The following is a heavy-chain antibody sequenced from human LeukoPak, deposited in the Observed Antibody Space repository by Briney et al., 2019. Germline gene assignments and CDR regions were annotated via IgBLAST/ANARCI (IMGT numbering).Heavy chain of an antibody. Sequence: GSLRLSCAASGFTFSSCAISWVRQAPGKGLEGVSSISGSGGSTYYADSVKGRFTMSRDNSKNTLYLQMNSLRAEDTAVYYCAKEVTVMISYRMGVWGQGTTVTVSS. CDR1: GFTFSSCA. V-gene: IGHV3-23*01. D-gene: IGHD3/OR15-3a*01. CDR2: ISGSGGST. J-gene: IGHJ6*02. CDR3: AKEVTVMISYRMGV.